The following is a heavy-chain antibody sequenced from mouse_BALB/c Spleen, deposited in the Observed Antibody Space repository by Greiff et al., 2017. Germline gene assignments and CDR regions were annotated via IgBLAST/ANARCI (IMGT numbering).Heavy chain of an antibody. J-gene: IGHJ4*01. D-gene: IGHD3-3*01. V-gene: IGHV4-2*02. CDR1: GFDFSRYW. CDR2: INPGSSTI. CDR3: ARLGRAMDY. Sequence: EVKVIESGGGLVQPGGSLNLSCAASGFDFSRYWMSWARQAPGKGQEWIGEINPGSSTINYTPSLKDKFIISRDNAKNTLYLQMSKVRSEDTALYYCARLGRAMDYWGQGTSVTVSS.